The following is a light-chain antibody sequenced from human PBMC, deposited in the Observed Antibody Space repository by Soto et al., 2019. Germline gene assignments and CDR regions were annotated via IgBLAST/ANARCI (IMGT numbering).Light chain of an antibody. CDR1: SANIGNNY. V-gene: IGLV1-47*02. J-gene: IGLJ3*02. Sequence: QSVLTQPPSASGTPGQRVTISCSGRSANIGNNYVCWYQQLPGTAPKLLIYSNNQRPSGVPDRFSGSKSGTSASLAISGLRSEDEADYYCVVWDASLTGWVFGGGTKVTVL. CDR2: SNN. CDR3: VVWDASLTGWV.